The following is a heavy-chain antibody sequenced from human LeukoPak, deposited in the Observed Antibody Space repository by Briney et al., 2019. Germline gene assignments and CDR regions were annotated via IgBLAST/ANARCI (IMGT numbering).Heavy chain of an antibody. J-gene: IGHJ4*02. V-gene: IGHV3-23*01. CDR2: ISGNGGKI. CDR3: AKRDYYDSSGYAPLLDH. CDR1: GFTFSNYA. D-gene: IGHD3-22*01. Sequence: GGSLRLSCAASGFTFSNYAMAWVRQAPGKGLEWVSGISGNGGKIYYADSVKGRFTISRDNSKNTLYLQMNSLRGEDTAVYFCAKRDYYDSSGYAPLLDHWGQGTLATVSP.